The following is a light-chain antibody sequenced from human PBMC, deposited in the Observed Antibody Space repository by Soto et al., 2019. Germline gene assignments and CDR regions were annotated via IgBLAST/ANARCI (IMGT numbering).Light chain of an antibody. CDR2: EVS. CDR3: SSYSSSSTLVV. Sequence: QSVLTQPPSASGSPGQSVTISCTGTSSDVGDYKYVSWYQQHPGEAPKLMIYEVSNRPSGVSNRFSGSKSGNTASLTISGLQAEDEADYYCSSYSSSSTLVVFGGGTKLTVL. CDR1: SSDVGDYKY. V-gene: IGLV2-14*01. J-gene: IGLJ2*01.